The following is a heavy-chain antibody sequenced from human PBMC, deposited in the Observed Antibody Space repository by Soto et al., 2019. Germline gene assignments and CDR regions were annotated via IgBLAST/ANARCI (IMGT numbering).Heavy chain of an antibody. D-gene: IGHD3-3*01. CDR1: GGTFSSYA. CDR2: IIPIFGTA. CDR3: ASGGDYDFWGGETEDAFDI. Sequence: QVQLVQSGAEVKKPGSSVKVSCKASGGTFSSYAISWVRQAPGQGLEWMGGIIPIFGTANYAQKFQGRVTITADKSTSKVYRELSRLISEETAVYYCASGGDYDFWGGETEDAFDIWGQGTMVTGSS. V-gene: IGHV1-69*06. J-gene: IGHJ3*02.